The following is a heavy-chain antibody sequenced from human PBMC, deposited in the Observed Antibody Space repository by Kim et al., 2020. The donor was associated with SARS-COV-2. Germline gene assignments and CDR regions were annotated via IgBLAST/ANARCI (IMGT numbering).Heavy chain of an antibody. CDR2: IIPIFGTA. D-gene: IGHD3-10*01. V-gene: IGHV1-69*13. CDR1: GGTFSSYA. Sequence: SVKVSCKASGGTFSSYAISWVRQAPGQGLEWMGGIIPIFGTANYAQKFQGRVTITADESTSTAYMELSSLRSEDTAVYYCARPYYGSGSYYNWFDPWGQGTLVTVSS. CDR3: ARPYYGSGSYYNWFDP. J-gene: IGHJ5*02.